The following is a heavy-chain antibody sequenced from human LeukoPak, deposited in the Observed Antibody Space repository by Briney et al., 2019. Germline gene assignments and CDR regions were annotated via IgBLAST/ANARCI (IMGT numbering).Heavy chain of an antibody. CDR1: GVSISNYY. Sequence: SETLSLTCIVSGVSISNYYWHWIRQSPGKGLEWIGYVYYSGTTNYNPSLKSRVTISVDTSKNQFSLKLSSVTAADTAVYYCARGAIEDCGGDCYLAYWGQGTQVTVSS. D-gene: IGHD2-21*02. J-gene: IGHJ4*02. V-gene: IGHV4-59*01. CDR3: ARGAIEDCGGDCYLAY. CDR2: VYYSGTT.